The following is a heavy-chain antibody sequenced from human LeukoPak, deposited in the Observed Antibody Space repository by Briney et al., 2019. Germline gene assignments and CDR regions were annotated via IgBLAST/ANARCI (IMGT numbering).Heavy chain of an antibody. Sequence: SETLSLTCAVYGGSFSGYYWSWIRQPPGKGLEWIGEINHSGSTNYNPSLKSRVTTSVDTSKNQFSLKLSSVTAADTAVYYCARGRKIAVAVSWFDPWGQGTLVTVSS. CDR1: GGSFSGYY. CDR2: INHSGST. J-gene: IGHJ5*02. V-gene: IGHV4-34*01. CDR3: ARGRKIAVAVSWFDP. D-gene: IGHD6-19*01.